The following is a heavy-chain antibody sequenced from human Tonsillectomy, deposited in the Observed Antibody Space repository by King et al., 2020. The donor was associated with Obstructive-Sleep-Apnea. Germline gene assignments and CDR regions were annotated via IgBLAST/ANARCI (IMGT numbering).Heavy chain of an antibody. CDR3: AKGEWSSRSIDY. CDR1: GFSFSTSD. V-gene: IGHV3-30*18. J-gene: IGHJ4*02. Sequence: VQLVESGGGVVQPGTSLRLSCAASGFSFSTSDIHWVRQAPGKGLEWVALISWNERDKYYAVSVKGRFIISRDNSKNTLYLEMNGLRAEDTAAYYCAKGEWSSRSIDYWGQGTLVTVSS. CDR2: ISWNERDK. D-gene: IGHD6-13*01.